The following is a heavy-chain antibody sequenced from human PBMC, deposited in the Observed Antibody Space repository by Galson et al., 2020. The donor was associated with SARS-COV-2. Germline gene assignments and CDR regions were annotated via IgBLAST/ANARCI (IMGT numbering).Heavy chain of an antibody. CDR3: ARDRSRSYTIDY. CDR1: GFTFSSYA. D-gene: IGHD3-10*01. V-gene: IGHV3-30*04. J-gene: IGHJ4*02. Sequence: PGGSLRLSCAASGFTFSSYAVHWVRQAPGQGLEWVTFISYDGSVTYYADSVQGRFTISRDNSKNTVYLQVNSLRVEDTAVYYCARDRSRSYTIDYWGQGTLVTVSS. CDR2: ISYDGSVT.